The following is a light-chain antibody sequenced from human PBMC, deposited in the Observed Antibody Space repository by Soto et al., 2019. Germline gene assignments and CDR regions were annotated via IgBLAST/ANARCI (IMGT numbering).Light chain of an antibody. CDR1: QSVSSNY. J-gene: IGKJ4*01. CDR3: QQYGSSPLT. CDR2: GAS. Sequence: ETVLTQSPGTLSLSPGERATLSCRASQSVSSNYLAWYQQKPGQAPRLLISGASSRATGVPDRFSGSGSGTDFTLTISRLEPEDFAVYYCQQYGSSPLTFGGGTKVEIK. V-gene: IGKV3-20*01.